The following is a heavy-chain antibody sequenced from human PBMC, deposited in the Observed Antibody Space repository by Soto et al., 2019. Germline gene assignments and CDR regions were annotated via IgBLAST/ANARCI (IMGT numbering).Heavy chain of an antibody. D-gene: IGHD2-2*01. Sequence: GGSLRLSCAASGFTFSSYAMSWVRQAPGKGLEWVSGISGSGGSTNYADSVKGRFTISRDNPKNTLYLQMNSLRAEDTAVYYCAKGACSSTNCYYYYYYMDVWGKGTTVTVSS. CDR3: AKGACSSTNCYYYYYYMDV. CDR2: ISGSGGST. J-gene: IGHJ6*03. CDR1: GFTFSSYA. V-gene: IGHV3-23*01.